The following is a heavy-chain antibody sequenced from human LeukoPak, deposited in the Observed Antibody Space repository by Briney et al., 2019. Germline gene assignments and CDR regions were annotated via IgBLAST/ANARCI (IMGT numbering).Heavy chain of an antibody. CDR2: ISAYNGNT. CDR3: ARDPEDIVVVPAAISNWFDP. V-gene: IGHV1-18*04. Sequence: GASVKVSCKASGYTFTGYYMHWVRQAPGQGLEWMGWISAYNGNTNYAQKLQGRVTMTTDTSTSTAYMELRSLRSDDTAVYYCARDPEDIVVVPAAISNWFDPWGQGTLVTVSS. D-gene: IGHD2-2*01. J-gene: IGHJ5*02. CDR1: GYTFTGYY.